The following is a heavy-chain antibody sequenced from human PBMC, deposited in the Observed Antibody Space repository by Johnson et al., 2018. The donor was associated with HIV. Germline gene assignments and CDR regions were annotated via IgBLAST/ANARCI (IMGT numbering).Heavy chain of an antibody. J-gene: IGHJ3*02. CDR1: GFTFSSYG. D-gene: IGHD2-15*01. CDR3: ARDRFYCSGGSCYHSGAFDI. V-gene: IGHV3-30*02. Sequence: QVQLVESGGGVVQPGGSLRLSCAASGFTFSSYGMHWVRQAPGKGLEWVAFIRYDGGNKYYADSVKGRLTISRDNSKNTLYLQMNSLSAEDTAVYSCARDRFYCSGGSCYHSGAFDIWGQGTMVTVSS. CDR2: IRYDGGNK.